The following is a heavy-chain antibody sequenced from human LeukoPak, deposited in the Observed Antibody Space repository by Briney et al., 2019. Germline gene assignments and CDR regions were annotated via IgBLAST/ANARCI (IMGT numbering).Heavy chain of an antibody. V-gene: IGHV3-23*01. D-gene: IGHD4-23*01. CDR3: AKAVPKAVVTPSFDY. CDR1: GFTFSRYG. Sequence: GGSLRLSCAASGFTFSRYGMNWVRQAPGKGLEWVSGIGGSDGITSYYSDSVKGRFAISRDNSRDTMFLQMNSLRVKDTAVYYCAKAVPKAVVTPSFDYWGQGTLVTVSS. J-gene: IGHJ4*02. CDR2: IGGSDGITS.